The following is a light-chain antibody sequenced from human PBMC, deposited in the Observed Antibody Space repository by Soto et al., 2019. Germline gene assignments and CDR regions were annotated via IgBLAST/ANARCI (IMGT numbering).Light chain of an antibody. CDR3: CSYTSANTLV. J-gene: IGLJ2*01. CDR2: EVS. CDR1: SSDNGASKY. Sequence: QSALTQPASVSGSPGQSITISCTGTSSDNGASKYVSWYQQHPGKTPKVMIFEVSYRPSGVSIRFSGSKSGNTASLTISGLQAEDEADYYCCSYTSANTLVFGGGTELTVL. V-gene: IGLV2-14*01.